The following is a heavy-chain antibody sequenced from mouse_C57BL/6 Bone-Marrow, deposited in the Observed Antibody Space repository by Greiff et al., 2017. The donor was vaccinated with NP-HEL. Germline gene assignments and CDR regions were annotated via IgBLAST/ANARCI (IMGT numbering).Heavy chain of an antibody. CDR1: GYAFSSSW. D-gene: IGHD2-2*01. CDR2: IYPGDGDT. CDR3: Y. Sequence: QVQLKQSGPELVKPGASVKISCKASGYAFSSSWMNWVKQRPGKGLEWIGRIYPGDGDTNYNGKFKGKATLTADKSSSTAYFCARSPYGYDGGGAMDYWGQGTSVTVSS. V-gene: IGHV1-82*01. J-gene: IGHJ4*01.